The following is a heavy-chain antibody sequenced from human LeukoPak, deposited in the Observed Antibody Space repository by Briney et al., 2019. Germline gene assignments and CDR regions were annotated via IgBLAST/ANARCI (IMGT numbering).Heavy chain of an antibody. Sequence: GGSPRLSCDASGFTFRNYGMHWVRQAPGKGLEWVAVIWFDGSKTNYIESVRGRVTISRDNSRATLSLQMNSLRVEDTAMYYCARYNGDYTAFDIWGHGTMVTVSS. CDR3: ARYNGDYTAFDI. CDR2: IWFDGSKT. D-gene: IGHD4-17*01. CDR1: GFTFRNYG. V-gene: IGHV3-33*01. J-gene: IGHJ3*02.